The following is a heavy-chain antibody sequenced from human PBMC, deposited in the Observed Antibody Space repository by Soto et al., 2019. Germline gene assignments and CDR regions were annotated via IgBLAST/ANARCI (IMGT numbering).Heavy chain of an antibody. J-gene: IGHJ2*01. V-gene: IGHV3-33*01. Sequence: PGGSLRLSCAASGFTFNNYGMHWVRQAPGKGLEWVAVIWYDGSHESYAGSVKGRFTISRDNSKNTLYLQMNSLRAEDTAVYYCARDRYSYDSRAYQGVDWYFDLWGRGTLGTVS. CDR2: IWYDGSHE. CDR1: GFTFNNYG. D-gene: IGHD3-22*01. CDR3: ARDRYSYDSRAYQGVDWYFDL.